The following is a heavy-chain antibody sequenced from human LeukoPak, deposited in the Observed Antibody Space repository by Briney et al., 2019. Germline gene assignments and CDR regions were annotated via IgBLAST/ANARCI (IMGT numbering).Heavy chain of an antibody. V-gene: IGHV3-30*02. J-gene: IGHJ4*02. Sequence: PGGSLRLSCAASGFTFSSYGMHWVRQAPGKGLEWVAFIRHDGSNVYYADSVKGRFTISRDNSKNTLYLQMNSLRTEDTAVYYCAKDLRGYSYGGYYFDYWGQGTLVTVSS. CDR3: AKDLRGYSYGGYYFDY. CDR1: GFTFSSYG. D-gene: IGHD5-18*01. CDR2: IRHDGSNV.